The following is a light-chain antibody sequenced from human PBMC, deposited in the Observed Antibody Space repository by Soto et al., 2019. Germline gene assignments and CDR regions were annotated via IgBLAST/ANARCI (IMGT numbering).Light chain of an antibody. CDR3: QQANSFPFT. Sequence: DIQMTQSPSSLSASIGDRVTVTCRASQHISTWLVWYQQKPGKAPQLPIYAASSSQSGVPSRFSGSGSGTDYTLAISSLQPEDSATYYRQQANSFPFTFRQGTRLEI. V-gene: IGKV1-12*01. CDR1: QHISTW. CDR2: AAS. J-gene: IGKJ2*01.